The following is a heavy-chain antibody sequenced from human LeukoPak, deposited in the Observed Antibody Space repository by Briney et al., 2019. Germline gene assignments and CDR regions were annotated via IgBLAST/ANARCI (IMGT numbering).Heavy chain of an antibody. CDR3: AKDCAYDYSNYIGYYYGMDV. CDR1: GFTFSSYA. CDR2: ISGSGGST. V-gene: IGHV3-23*01. D-gene: IGHD4-11*01. Sequence: GGSLRLSCAASGFTFSSYAMSWVRQAPGKGLEWFSAISGSGGSTYHADSVKGRFTISRDNSKNTLYLQMNSLRAEDTAVYYCAKDCAYDYSNYIGYYYGMDVWGQGTTVTVSS. J-gene: IGHJ6*02.